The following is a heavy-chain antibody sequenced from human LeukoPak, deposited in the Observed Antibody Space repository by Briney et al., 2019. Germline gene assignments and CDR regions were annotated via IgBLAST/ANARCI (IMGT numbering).Heavy chain of an antibody. J-gene: IGHJ4*02. CDR2: IQYDGGEK. Sequence: GRSLRLSCAASGLTFTFSTSGIHWVRQAPGKGLEWVAFIQYDGGEKYYADSVKGRCTTSRDNSKNTVYLQMNSLTGEDTAIYYCAREGGTIEIGEFDYWGQGTLVTVSS. CDR3: AREGGTIEIGEFDY. D-gene: IGHD3-16*02. CDR1: GLTFTFSTSG. V-gene: IGHV3-33*05.